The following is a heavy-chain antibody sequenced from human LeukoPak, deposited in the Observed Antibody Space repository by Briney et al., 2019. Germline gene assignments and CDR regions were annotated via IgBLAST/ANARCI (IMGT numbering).Heavy chain of an antibody. CDR3: ARGVVGASKGRWFDP. D-gene: IGHD1-26*01. Sequence: SETLSLTCTVSGGSISSYYWNWIRQPPGKGLEWIGYIYYSGTTNYNPSLKSRVTMSVDTSKNQFSLKLSSVTAADTAVYYCARGVVGASKGRWFDPWGQGTLVTVSS. J-gene: IGHJ5*02. V-gene: IGHV4-59*01. CDR2: IYYSGTT. CDR1: GGSISSYY.